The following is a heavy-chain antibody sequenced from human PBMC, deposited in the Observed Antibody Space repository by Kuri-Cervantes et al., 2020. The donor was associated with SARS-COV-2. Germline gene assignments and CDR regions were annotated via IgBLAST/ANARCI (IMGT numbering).Heavy chain of an antibody. CDR3: ATMTVLSSDAFDI. J-gene: IGHJ3*02. D-gene: IGHD4-11*01. CDR2: TYYRSKWYN. Sequence: SQTLSLTCAISGDSVSSNSAAWNWIRQSPSRGLEWLGRTYYRSKWYNDYAVSVKSRITINPDTSKNQFSLQLNSVTAADTAVYYCATMTVLSSDAFDIWGLGTMVTVSS. CDR1: GDSVSSNSAA. V-gene: IGHV6-1*01.